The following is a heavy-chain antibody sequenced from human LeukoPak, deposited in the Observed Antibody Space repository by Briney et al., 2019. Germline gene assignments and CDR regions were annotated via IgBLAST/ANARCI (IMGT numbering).Heavy chain of an antibody. J-gene: IGHJ4*02. Sequence: PGGSLRLSCAASGFTFSRYWMHWVRQGPGKGLVWVSRINEDGRTTDYADSVKGRFTISRDNAKNTLYLQMNSLRVEDTAVYYWAKDLRGPQVYWVQGTLVTVSS. CDR3: AKDLRGPQVY. CDR2: INEDGRTT. D-gene: IGHD4-17*01. V-gene: IGHV3-74*01. CDR1: GFTFSRYW.